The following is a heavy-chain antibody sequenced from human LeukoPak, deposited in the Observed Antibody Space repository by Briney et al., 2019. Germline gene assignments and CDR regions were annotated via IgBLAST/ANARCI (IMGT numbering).Heavy chain of an antibody. D-gene: IGHD6-13*01. CDR3: ARVGIAAAGFDY. Sequence: GGSLRLSCAASGFTFSSYSMNWVRQAPGKGLEWVSSISSSSSYIYCADSVKGRFTISRDNAKNSLYLQMNSLRAEDTAVYYCARVGIAAAGFDYWGQGTLVTVSS. CDR1: GFTFSSYS. CDR2: ISSSSSYI. V-gene: IGHV3-21*01. J-gene: IGHJ4*02.